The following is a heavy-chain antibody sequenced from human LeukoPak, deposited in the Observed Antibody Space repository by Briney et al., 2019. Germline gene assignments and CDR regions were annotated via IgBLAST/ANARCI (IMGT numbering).Heavy chain of an antibody. J-gene: IGHJ6*03. CDR1: GFTFSDYY. CDR2: ISGSGTII. D-gene: IGHD3-22*01. Sequence: GGSLRLSCAASGFTFSDYYMSWIRQVPGRGLEWLSHISGSGTIIYYADSVKGRFTISRDNAKNSLYLQMNSLRAEDTAVYYCARDQDSSGYYYYYYYMDVWGKGTTVTVSS. CDR3: ARDQDSSGYYYYYYYMDV. V-gene: IGHV3-11*04.